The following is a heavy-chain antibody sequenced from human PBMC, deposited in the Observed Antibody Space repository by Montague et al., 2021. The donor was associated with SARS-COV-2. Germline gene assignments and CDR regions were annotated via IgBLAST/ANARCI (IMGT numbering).Heavy chain of an antibody. D-gene: IGHD5-18*01. CDR1: GGSISSYY. CDR2: IYYSGST. J-gene: IGHJ3*02. V-gene: IGHV4-59*01. Sequence: ETLSLTCTVSGGSISSYYWSWIRQPPGKGLEWIGYIYYSGSTNYNPSLKSRVTISLDTSKNQFSLKLNCVTAADTAVYYCARGSYGPDGFDIWGQGTLVTVSS. CDR3: ARGSYGPDGFDI.